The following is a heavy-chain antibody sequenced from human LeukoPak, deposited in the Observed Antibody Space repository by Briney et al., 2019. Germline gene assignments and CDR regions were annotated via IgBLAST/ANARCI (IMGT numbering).Heavy chain of an antibody. CDR3: ARAGGSGYDY. V-gene: IGHV3-48*01. CDR1: GFTFSSYS. D-gene: IGHD6-19*01. Sequence: GGSLRLSCAASGFTFSSYSMNWVRQAPGKGLEWVSYISSSSSTIYCADSVKGRFTISRDNAKNSLCLQMNSLRAEDTAVYYCARAGGSGYDYWGQGTLVTVSS. CDR2: ISSSSSTI. J-gene: IGHJ4*02.